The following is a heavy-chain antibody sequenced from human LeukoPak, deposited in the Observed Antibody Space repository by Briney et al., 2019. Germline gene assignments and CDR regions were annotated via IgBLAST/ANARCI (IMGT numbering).Heavy chain of an antibody. J-gene: IGHJ4*02. V-gene: IGHV3-7*01. Sequence: GGSLRLSCAASGFTFSNYWTNWVRQAPGKGLEWVANIKQDGSETYCVDSVKGRFTISRDNAKNSLYLQMNSLRAEDTAVYYCARSAGVDYWGQGTLVTVSS. CDR3: ARSAGVDY. D-gene: IGHD3-10*01. CDR2: IKQDGSET. CDR1: GFTFSNYW.